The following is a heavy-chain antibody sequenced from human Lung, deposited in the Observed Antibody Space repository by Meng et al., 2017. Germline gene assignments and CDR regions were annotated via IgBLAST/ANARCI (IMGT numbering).Heavy chain of an antibody. Sequence: EVQLLESGGGLVQPGVSLRLSCAASGFTFSGYAMTWVRQAPGKGLEWVSSVSGSDDIAYYGDSVKGRVTISRDNSKNTLYLQMNSLRAEDTAVYFCAKDLGASSSYYFDYWGQGTVVTVSS. V-gene: IGHV3-23*01. J-gene: IGHJ4*02. CDR3: AKDLGASSSYYFDY. D-gene: IGHD6-6*01. CDR1: GFTFSGYA. CDR2: VSGSDDIA.